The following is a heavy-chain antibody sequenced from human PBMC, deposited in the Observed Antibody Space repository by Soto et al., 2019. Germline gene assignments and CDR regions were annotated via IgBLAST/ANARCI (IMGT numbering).Heavy chain of an antibody. CDR3: ARVGIEAAGYSKWFDP. CDR1: GYTFTGYY. V-gene: IGHV1-2*02. CDR2: INPNSGGT. D-gene: IGHD6-13*01. Sequence: ASVKVSCKASGYTFTGYYMHWVRQAPGQGLEWMGWINPNSGGTNYAQKFQGRVTMTRDTSISTAYMELSRLRSDDTAVYYCARVGIEAAGYSKWFDPWGQGTLVTVSS. J-gene: IGHJ5*02.